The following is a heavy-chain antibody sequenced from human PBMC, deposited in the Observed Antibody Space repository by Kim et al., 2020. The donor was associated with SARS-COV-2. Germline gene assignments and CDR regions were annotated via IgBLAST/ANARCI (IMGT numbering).Heavy chain of an antibody. J-gene: IGHJ6*02. D-gene: IGHD6-19*01. V-gene: IGHV1-24*01. CDR1: GYTLTELS. CDR3: ATVAHIPIAVAVPPPPNHYYGMDV. CDR2: FDPEDGET. Sequence: ASVKVSCKVSGYTLTELSMHWVRQAPGKGLEWMGGFDPEDGETIYAQKFQGRVTMTEDTSTDTAYMELSSLRSEDTAVYYCATVAHIPIAVAVPPPPNHYYGMDVWGQGTTVTVSS.